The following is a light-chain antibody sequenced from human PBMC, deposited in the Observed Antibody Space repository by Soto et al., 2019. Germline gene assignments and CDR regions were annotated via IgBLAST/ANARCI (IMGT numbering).Light chain of an antibody. V-gene: IGKV4-1*01. CDR2: WAS. J-gene: IGKJ1*01. Sequence: EIVLTQCPDILSLSRGERATLSCRSSQRVSDNYLAWYQQKPGQPPKLLIYWASTRASGIPDRFSGSRSGTDFTLTISSLQAEDVAVYYCQQYYSTPWTFGQGTKVDIK. CDR3: QQYYSTPWT. CDR1: QRVSDNY.